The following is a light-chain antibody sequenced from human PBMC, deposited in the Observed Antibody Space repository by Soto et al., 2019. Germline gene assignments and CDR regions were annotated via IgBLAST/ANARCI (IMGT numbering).Light chain of an antibody. CDR1: SSDVAIYNY. CDR3: CSYAGSYTFARNV. CDR2: DVS. Sequence: QSALTQPRSVSGSPGQSVTISCTGTSSDVAIYNYISWYQQHPGEAPKLMIHDVSERPSGVPDRFSGSKSGNTASLTISGLQAEDEADYCCCSYAGSYTFARNVFGTGTKVTV. V-gene: IGLV2-11*01. J-gene: IGLJ1*01.